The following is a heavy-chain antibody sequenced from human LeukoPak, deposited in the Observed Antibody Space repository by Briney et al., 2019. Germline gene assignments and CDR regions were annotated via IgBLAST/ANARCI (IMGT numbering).Heavy chain of an antibody. D-gene: IGHD3-10*01. CDR3: AKEGYYGSGSFPDY. J-gene: IGHJ4*02. Sequence: GSLRLSCAASGFTFSSYAMSWVRQAPGMGLVWVSAISTTGDTTYTTDSVKGRFTISRDNSKNTLYLQMNSLRAEDTAVYYCAKEGYYGSGSFPDYWGQGTLVTVSS. CDR1: GFTFSSYA. CDR2: ISTTGDTT. V-gene: IGHV3-23*01.